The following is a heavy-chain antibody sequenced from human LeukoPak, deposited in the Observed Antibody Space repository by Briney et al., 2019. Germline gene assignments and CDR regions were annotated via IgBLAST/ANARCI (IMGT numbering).Heavy chain of an antibody. CDR2: IYYSEST. J-gene: IGHJ4*02. CDR1: GGSISSYY. D-gene: IGHD1-26*01. CDR3: AKDRSIGTYYTFDS. Sequence: SETLSLTCTVSGGSISSYYWSWIRQPPGKGLEWIGYIYYSESTNYNPSLKSRVTISVDTSKNQFSLKLSSVTAADTAVYYCAKDRSIGTYYTFDSWGQGTLVTVSS. V-gene: IGHV4-59*01.